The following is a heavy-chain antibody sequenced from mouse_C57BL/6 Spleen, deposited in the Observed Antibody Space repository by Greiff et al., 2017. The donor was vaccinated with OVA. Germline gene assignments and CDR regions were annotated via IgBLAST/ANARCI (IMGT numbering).Heavy chain of an antibody. D-gene: IGHD1-1*01. CDR2: ISSGGSYT. Sequence: EVQLQESGGDLVKPGGSLKLSCAASGFTFSSYGMSWVRQTPDKRLEWVATISSGGSYTYYPDSVKGRFTISRDNAKNTLYLQMSSLKSEDTAMYYCARVYYGSSYFYFDVWGTGTTVTVSS. CDR3: ARVYYGSSYFYFDV. V-gene: IGHV5-6*01. J-gene: IGHJ1*03. CDR1: GFTFSSYG.